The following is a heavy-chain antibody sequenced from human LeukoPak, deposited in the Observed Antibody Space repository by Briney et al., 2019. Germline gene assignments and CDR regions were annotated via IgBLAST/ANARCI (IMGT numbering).Heavy chain of an antibody. D-gene: IGHD3-3*01. V-gene: IGHV1-46*01. CDR3: ARSEITTFGVGPDY. CDR1: GYTFTSYG. J-gene: IGHJ4*02. Sequence: GASVKVSCKASGYTFTSYGISWVRQAPGQGLEWMGIINPSGGSTSYAQKFQGRVTMTRDTSTSTVYMELSSLRSEGTAVYYCARSEITTFGVGPDYWGQGTLVTVSS. CDR2: INPSGGST.